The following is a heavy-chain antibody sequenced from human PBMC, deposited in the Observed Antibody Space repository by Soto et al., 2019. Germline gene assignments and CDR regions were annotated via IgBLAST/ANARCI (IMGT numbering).Heavy chain of an antibody. J-gene: IGHJ4*02. CDR3: ARARYCSSTSCLIWPGSSDFDY. Sequence: QVQLVQSGAEVKKPGASVKVSWKASGYTFTSYAMHWVRQAPGQRLEWMGWINAGNGNTKYSQKFQGRVTITRDTSASTAYMELSSLRSEDTAVYYCARARYCSSTSCLIWPGSSDFDYWGQGTLVTVSS. CDR1: GYTFTSYA. V-gene: IGHV1-3*01. CDR2: INAGNGNT. D-gene: IGHD2-2*01.